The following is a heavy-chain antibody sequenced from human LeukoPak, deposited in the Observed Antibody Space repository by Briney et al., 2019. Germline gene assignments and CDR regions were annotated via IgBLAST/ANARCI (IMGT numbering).Heavy chain of an antibody. CDR2: IYYSGST. D-gene: IGHD4-23*01. J-gene: IGHJ6*03. CDR1: GGSISSHY. V-gene: IGHV4-59*11. CDR3: AREAYGGNSQYYYYYMDV. Sequence: SETLSLTCTVSGGSISSHYWSWIRQPPGKGLEWIGYIYYSGSTNYNPSLKSRVTISVDTSKNQFSLKLSSVTAADTAVYYCAREAYGGNSQYYYYYMDVWGKGTTVTVSS.